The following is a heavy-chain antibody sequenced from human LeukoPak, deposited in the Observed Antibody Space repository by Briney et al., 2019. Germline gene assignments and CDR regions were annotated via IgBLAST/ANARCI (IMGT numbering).Heavy chain of an antibody. V-gene: IGHV3-30*02. J-gene: IGHJ4*02. CDR2: ISYDGSDK. Sequence: PGGSPRLSCAASGFTFNNFGLHWVRQAPGKGLEWVAFISYDGSDKNCVDSVQGRFTISRDNSKNTLYLQMNSLRVDDTAVYYCAKDLHSGWSFDYWGQGILVTVSS. D-gene: IGHD6-19*01. CDR3: AKDLHSGWSFDY. CDR1: GFTFNNFG.